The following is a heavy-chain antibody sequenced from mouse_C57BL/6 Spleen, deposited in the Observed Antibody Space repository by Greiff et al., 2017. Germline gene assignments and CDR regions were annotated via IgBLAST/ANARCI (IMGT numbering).Heavy chain of an antibody. CDR3: AREAKRVNWGGYAMDY. D-gene: IGHD4-1*01. J-gene: IGHJ4*01. V-gene: IGHV1-26*01. CDR2: INPNNGGT. CDR1: GYTLTDYY. Sequence: VQLQQSGPELVKPGASVKISCKASGYTLTDYYMNWVKQSHGKSLEWIGDINPNNGGTSYNQKFKGKATLTVDKSSSTAYMELSSLTSEDSAVYYCAREAKRVNWGGYAMDYWGQGTSVTVSS.